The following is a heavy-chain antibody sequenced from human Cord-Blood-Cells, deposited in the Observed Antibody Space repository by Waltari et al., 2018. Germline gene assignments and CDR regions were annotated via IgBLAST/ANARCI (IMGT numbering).Heavy chain of an antibody. J-gene: IGHJ3*02. CDR1: GYTFTGSY. V-gene: IGHV1-2*02. Sequence: QVQLVQSGAEVKKPGSSAKVYCTASGYTFTGSYMTWVRQAPGQGLEWMGWINPNSGGTNYAQKFQGRVTMTRDTSISTAYMELSRLRSDDTAVYYCVWQLVRDAFDIWGQGTMVTVSS. CDR3: VWQLVRDAFDI. CDR2: INPNSGGT. D-gene: IGHD6-6*01.